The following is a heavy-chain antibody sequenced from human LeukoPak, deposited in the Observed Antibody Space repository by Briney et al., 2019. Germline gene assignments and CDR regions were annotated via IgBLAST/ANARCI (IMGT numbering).Heavy chain of an antibody. J-gene: IGHJ4*02. D-gene: IGHD5-18*01. CDR3: GRGGWIQLWPGDY. CDR1: GYTFTSYY. Sequence: ASVKVSCKASGYTFTSYYIHWVRQAPGQGLERMGIINPSGGSTSYAQKFQGRVTMTRDTSTSTVYMELSSLRSEDTAVYYCGRGGWIQLWPGDYWGQGTLVTVSS. V-gene: IGHV1-46*01. CDR2: INPSGGST.